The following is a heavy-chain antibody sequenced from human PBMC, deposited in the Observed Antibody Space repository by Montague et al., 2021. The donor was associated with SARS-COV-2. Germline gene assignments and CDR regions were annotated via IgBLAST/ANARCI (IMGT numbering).Heavy chain of an antibody. V-gene: IGHV4-61*02. Sequence: SETLSPTRTVSGGSISSGSHYWSWIRQPAGKGLEWIGRIDTSGNTKYXSSLKSRVTISVDTSKNQFSLKLSSVTAADTAVYYCARRIDYYGIDVWGQGTTVTVSS. J-gene: IGHJ6*02. CDR1: GGSISSGSHY. D-gene: IGHD1-26*01. CDR2: IDTSGNT. CDR3: ARRIDYYGIDV.